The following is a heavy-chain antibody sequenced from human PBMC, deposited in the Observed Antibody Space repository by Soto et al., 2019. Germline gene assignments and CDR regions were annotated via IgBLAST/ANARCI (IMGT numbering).Heavy chain of an antibody. J-gene: IGHJ5*02. D-gene: IGHD2-2*01. Sequence: SETLSLTCTVSGGSISSGGYYWSWIRQHPGKGLEWIGYIYYSGSTYYNPSLKSRVTISVDTSKNQFSLKLSSVTAADTAVYYCARGIVVPAASPINCLDPWGQGTLVTVSS. CDR1: GGSISSGGYY. CDR3: ARGIVVPAASPINCLDP. V-gene: IGHV4-31*03. CDR2: IYYSGST.